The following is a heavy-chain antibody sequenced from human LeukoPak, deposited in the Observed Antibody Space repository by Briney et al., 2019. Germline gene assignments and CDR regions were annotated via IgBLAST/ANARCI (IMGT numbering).Heavy chain of an antibody. CDR2: ISRSGSTI. Sequence: GGSLRLSCAASGFPFSDYYMSWLRQAPGKGLEWVSYISRSGSTIYYADSVKGRFTISRDNAKNSLYLQRKSLRAGDTAVFDCESVLGGNSGYCDNWGQGTLVTVSA. D-gene: IGHD4-23*01. CDR1: GFPFSDYY. CDR3: ESVLGGNSGYCDN. V-gene: IGHV3-11*01. J-gene: IGHJ4*02.